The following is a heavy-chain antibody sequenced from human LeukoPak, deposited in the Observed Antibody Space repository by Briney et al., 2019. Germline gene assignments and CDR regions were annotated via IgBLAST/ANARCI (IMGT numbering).Heavy chain of an antibody. Sequence: GGSLRLSCAASGFTFSDYYMSWIRQAPGKGLEWVSYISSSGSTIYYADSVKGRFTISRDNARNSLYLQMNSLRAEDTAVYYCARNRIGGIYYYYYMDVWGKGTTVTVSS. CDR2: ISSSGSTI. CDR3: ARNRIGGIYYYYYMDV. V-gene: IGHV3-11*01. D-gene: IGHD1-26*01. CDR1: GFTFSDYY. J-gene: IGHJ6*03.